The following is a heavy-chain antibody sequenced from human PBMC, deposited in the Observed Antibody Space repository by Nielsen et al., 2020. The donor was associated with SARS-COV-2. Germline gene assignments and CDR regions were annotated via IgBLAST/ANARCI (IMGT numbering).Heavy chain of an antibody. Sequence: GGSLRLSCAASGFTSRNYVMHWVRQAPGKGLEWVAAISSDGNNKYYADYVKGRFIISRDNSVNQLFLQMNSLRAEDTALYYCANLAGTDYYYGMDVWGQGTTVTVSS. CDR2: ISSDGNNK. J-gene: IGHJ6*02. V-gene: IGHV3-30-3*01. CDR1: GFTSRNYV. CDR3: ANLAGTDYYYGMDV. D-gene: IGHD6-13*01.